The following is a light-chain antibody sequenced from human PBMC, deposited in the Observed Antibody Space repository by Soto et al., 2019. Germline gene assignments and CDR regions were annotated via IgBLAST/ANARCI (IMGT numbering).Light chain of an antibody. Sequence: QSVLTQPASVSGSPGQSINISCTGTSSDVGSYNLVSWYQQHPGKAPKLMIYEVSKRPSGVSNRFSGSKSGNTASLKISGLQAEDEADYYCCSYAGSSPYVFGTGTKVTVL. CDR1: SSDVGSYNL. CDR3: CSYAGSSPYV. CDR2: EVS. J-gene: IGLJ1*01. V-gene: IGLV2-23*02.